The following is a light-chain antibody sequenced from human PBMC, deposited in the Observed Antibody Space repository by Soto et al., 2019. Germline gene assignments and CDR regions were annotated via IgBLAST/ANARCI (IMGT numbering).Light chain of an antibody. CDR1: QTVRNN. Sequence: EIVLTQSPATLSLSPGERATLSCRASQTVRNNLAWYQQRPGQAPRLLIYDASSRATGIPARFSGSGSGTDFTLTISSLEPEDFATYYCQQSYSTPITFGQGTRLEIK. J-gene: IGKJ5*01. CDR3: QQSYSTPIT. V-gene: IGKV3-11*01. CDR2: DAS.